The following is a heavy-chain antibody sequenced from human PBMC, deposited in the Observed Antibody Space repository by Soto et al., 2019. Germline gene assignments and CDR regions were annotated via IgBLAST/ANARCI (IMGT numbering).Heavy chain of an antibody. Sequence: GGSLRLSCVASEFSFSSYDMNWVRQAPGKGLEWLSYISRSGSSKYYADSVEGRITVSRDNAKKSLFLEITSLRLEDTAVYYFARDGDGYLPWFDPWGQETLVTVSS. J-gene: IGHJ5*02. CDR2: ISRSGSSK. V-gene: IGHV3-48*03. CDR1: EFSFSSYD. CDR3: ARDGDGYLPWFDP. D-gene: IGHD5-12*01.